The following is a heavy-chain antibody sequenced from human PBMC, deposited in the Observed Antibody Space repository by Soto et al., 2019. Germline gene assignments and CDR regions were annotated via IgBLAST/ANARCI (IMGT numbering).Heavy chain of an antibody. Sequence: EVQVLESGGGLVQPGGSLRLSCAASGFTFSSYAMRWVRQAPGKGLEWVSAISGSGGSTYYADSVKGRFTISRDNSKNTLYLQMNSLRAEYTAVYYCARRGSGSYYDYWGQGTLVTVSS. CDR1: GFTFSSYA. CDR3: ARRGSGSYYDY. CDR2: ISGSGGST. J-gene: IGHJ4*02. D-gene: IGHD1-26*01. V-gene: IGHV3-23*01.